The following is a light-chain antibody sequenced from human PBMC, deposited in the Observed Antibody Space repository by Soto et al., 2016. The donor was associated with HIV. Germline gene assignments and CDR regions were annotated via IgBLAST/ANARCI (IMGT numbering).Light chain of an antibody. CDR3: QVWDITSGHVV. CDR2: DDS. J-gene: IGLJ2*01. Sequence: SYELTQPPSVSVAPGQTARITCEGDNIGSKSVHWYQQRPGQAPVLVVFDDSDRPSHIPDRFSGSKSGNTATLAISRVEAGDEADYYCQVWDITSGHVVFGEGTNLPVL. V-gene: IGLV3-21*02. CDR1: NIGSKS.